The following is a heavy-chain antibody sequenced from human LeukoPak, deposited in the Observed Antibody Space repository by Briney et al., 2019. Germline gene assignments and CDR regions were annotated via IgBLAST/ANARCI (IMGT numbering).Heavy chain of an antibody. CDR2: IYYSGST. CDR3: ARETYYYGSGAFDY. J-gene: IGHJ4*02. CDR1: GGSISSYY. D-gene: IGHD3-10*01. V-gene: IGHV4-59*01. Sequence: SSETLSLTCTVSGGSISSYYWSWIRQPPGKGLEWIGYIYYSGSTNYNPSLKSRVTISVDTSKNQFSLKLSSVTAADTAVYYCARETYYYGSGAFDYWGQGTLVTVSS.